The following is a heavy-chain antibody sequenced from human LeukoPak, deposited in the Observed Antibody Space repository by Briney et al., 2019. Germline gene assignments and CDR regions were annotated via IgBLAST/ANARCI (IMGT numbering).Heavy chain of an antibody. Sequence: GGSLRLSCAASGFTFSSYSMNWVRQAPGRGLEWISYIDTTSATIYYADSVKGRFTISRDNAKNSLYLQMNSLRVDDTAIYYCAKEIRPNDHWGQGTLVIVSS. CDR3: AKEIRPNDH. D-gene: IGHD3-16*01. CDR1: GFTFSSYS. V-gene: IGHV3-48*04. J-gene: IGHJ4*02. CDR2: IDTTSATI.